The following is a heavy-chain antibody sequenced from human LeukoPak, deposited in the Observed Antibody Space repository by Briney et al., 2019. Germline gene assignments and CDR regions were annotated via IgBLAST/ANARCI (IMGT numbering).Heavy chain of an antibody. CDR2: IYSGGST. CDR1: GFTVSSNY. Sequence: GGSLRLSCAASGFTVSSNYMSWVRQAPGKGLEWVSVIYSGGSTYYADSVKGRFTISRDNSKNTLYLQMNSLRAEDTAVYYCAREAYGVPGLVDYWGQGTLVTVSS. V-gene: IGHV3-53*01. CDR3: AREAYGVPGLVDY. J-gene: IGHJ4*02. D-gene: IGHD4-17*01.